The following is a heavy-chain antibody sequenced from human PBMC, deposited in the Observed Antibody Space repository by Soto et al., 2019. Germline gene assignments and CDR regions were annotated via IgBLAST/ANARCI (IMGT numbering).Heavy chain of an antibody. V-gene: IGHV3-21*01. J-gene: IGHJ5*02. Sequence: GGSLRLSCVASGFTFSNYNMNWVRQAPGKGLEWVSHISGSSIYIHYADSVRGRLTISRDNAKNSVYLQMDSLRVEDTAVYYCAREGALKPFSSWGQGALVTVSS. CDR3: AREGALKPFSS. CDR2: ISGSSIYI. CDR1: GFTFSNYN.